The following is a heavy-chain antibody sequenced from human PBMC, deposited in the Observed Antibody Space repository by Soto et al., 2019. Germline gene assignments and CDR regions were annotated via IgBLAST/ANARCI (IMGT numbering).Heavy chain of an antibody. CDR2: IIPIFGIA. J-gene: IGHJ4*02. D-gene: IGHD3-22*01. V-gene: IGHV1-69*12. Sequence: QVQLVQSGAEVKKPGSSVKVSCKASGGTFRRYGISWVRQAPGQGLEWMGGIIPIFGIANYAQKFQGRVTITADESTSIAYMELSSLSSEDTAVYYCAGPYYDSRGYYLGYWGQGTLVTVSS. CDR3: AGPYYDSRGYYLGY. CDR1: GGTFRRYG.